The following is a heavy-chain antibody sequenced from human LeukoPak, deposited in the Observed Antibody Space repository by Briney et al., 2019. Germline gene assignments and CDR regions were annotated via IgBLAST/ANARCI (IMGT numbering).Heavy chain of an antibody. J-gene: IGHJ2*01. V-gene: IGHV1-3*01. D-gene: IGHD3-10*01. Sequence: ASVKVSCKASGYTFTSYAMHWVRQAPGQRLEWMGWINAGNGNTKYSQKFQGRVTITRDTSASTAYMELSSLRSEDTAVYYCARDRWFGESNWYFDLWGRGTLVTVSS. CDR3: ARDRWFGESNWYFDL. CDR2: INAGNGNT. CDR1: GYTFTSYA.